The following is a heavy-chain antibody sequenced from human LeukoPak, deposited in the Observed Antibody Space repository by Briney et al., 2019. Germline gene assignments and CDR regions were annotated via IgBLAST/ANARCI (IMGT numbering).Heavy chain of an antibody. V-gene: IGHV4-59*01. CDR2: IYYSGST. D-gene: IGHD6-13*01. CDR3: ASIAAAEDYYYMDV. Sequence: SETLSLTCTVSGDSISSYYWSWIRQPPGKGLEWIGYIYYSGSTNYKPSLKSRVTISVDTSKNQFSLKLSSVTAADTAVYYCASIAAAEDYYYMDVWGKGTTVTVSS. J-gene: IGHJ6*03. CDR1: GDSISSYY.